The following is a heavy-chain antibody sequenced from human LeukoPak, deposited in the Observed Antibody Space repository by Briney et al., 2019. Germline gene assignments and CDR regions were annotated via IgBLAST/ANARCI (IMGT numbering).Heavy chain of an antibody. CDR2: INPYNGNT. V-gene: IGHV1-18*01. CDR1: GYTFTSYG. CDR3: ARDPGQQVDY. J-gene: IGHJ4*02. D-gene: IGHD6-13*01. Sequence: ASVKVSGKASGYTFTSYGISWVRQAPGQGLEWMGWINPYNGNTNYAQKLQGRVTMTTDTSTSTAYMELRSLRSDDTAVYYCARDPGQQVDYWGQGTLVTVSS.